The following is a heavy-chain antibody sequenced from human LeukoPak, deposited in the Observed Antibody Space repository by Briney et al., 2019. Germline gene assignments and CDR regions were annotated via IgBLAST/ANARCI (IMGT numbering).Heavy chain of an antibody. CDR2: ISGSGGST. Sequence: PGGSLRLSCAASGFTFSSYAMSWVRQAPGKGLEWVSAISGSGGSTYYADSVRGRFTISRDNSKNTLYLQMNSLRAEDTAVYYCAKDWWSSGWYGAFDIWGQGTMVTVSS. CDR3: AKDWWSSGWYGAFDI. J-gene: IGHJ3*02. D-gene: IGHD6-19*01. V-gene: IGHV3-23*01. CDR1: GFTFSSYA.